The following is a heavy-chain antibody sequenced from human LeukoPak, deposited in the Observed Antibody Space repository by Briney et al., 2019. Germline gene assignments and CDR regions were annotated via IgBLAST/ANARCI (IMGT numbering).Heavy chain of an antibody. J-gene: IGHJ4*02. V-gene: IGHV3-7*01. Sequence: GGSLRLSCAASEFTFSSYWMNWVRQAPGKGLAWVANIKQDGSEKYYVGSVKGRFTISRDNAKNSLYLQMNSLRAEDTAVYYCARDGYSGYDYWGQGTLVTVSS. D-gene: IGHD5-12*01. CDR1: EFTFSSYW. CDR3: ARDGYSGYDY. CDR2: IKQDGSEK.